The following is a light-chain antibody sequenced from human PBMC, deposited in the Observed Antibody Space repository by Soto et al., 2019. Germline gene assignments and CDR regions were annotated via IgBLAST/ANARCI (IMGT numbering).Light chain of an antibody. CDR3: SSYTTSNTPLYV. CDR2: EVS. CDR1: SSDTAGYNY. J-gene: IGLJ1*01. Sequence: QSALTQPASVSGSPGQPITISCTGTSSDTAGYNYVSWYQQHPGKAPKLMIYEVSSRPSGVSNRFSGSQSGNTASLTISGLQAEDEANYYCSSYTTSNTPLYVFGTGTKVTVL. V-gene: IGLV2-14*01.